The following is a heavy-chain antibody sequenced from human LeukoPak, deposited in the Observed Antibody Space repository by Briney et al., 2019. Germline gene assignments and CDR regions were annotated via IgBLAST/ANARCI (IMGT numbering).Heavy chain of an antibody. CDR1: GFTFSSYW. Sequence: GGSLRFSCAASGFTFSSYWMHWVRQGPGKGLVWVSRFLSDGSRTTYADSVKGRFTISGDNAKNTLYLQMNSLRAEDTAVYYCARVGDYGSGFDFWGQGTLVTVSS. V-gene: IGHV3-74*01. J-gene: IGHJ4*02. D-gene: IGHD3-10*01. CDR2: FLSDGSRT. CDR3: ARVGDYGSGFDF.